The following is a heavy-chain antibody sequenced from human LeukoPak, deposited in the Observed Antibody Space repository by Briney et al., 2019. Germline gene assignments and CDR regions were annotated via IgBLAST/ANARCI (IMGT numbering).Heavy chain of an antibody. Sequence: PGGSLRLSCAASGFTFRSYPMSWVRQAPGKGLEWVSTISGSGGSTYYADSVKGRFTISRDNSKNTLYLQMNRLRAEDTAIYYCAKERTQTTSFDYWGQGTLVTVSS. CDR3: AKERTQTTSFDY. CDR2: ISGSGGST. CDR1: GFTFRSYP. V-gene: IGHV3-23*01. D-gene: IGHD2/OR15-2a*01. J-gene: IGHJ4*02.